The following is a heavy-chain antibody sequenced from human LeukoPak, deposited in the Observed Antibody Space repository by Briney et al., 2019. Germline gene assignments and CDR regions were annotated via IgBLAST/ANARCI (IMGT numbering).Heavy chain of an antibody. J-gene: IGHJ4*02. CDR3: ARGNGPGRHYFDY. Sequence: GSLRLSCAASGFRFDDYGMSWVRQGPGKGLEWVSGINWNGGSTGYADSVKGRFTISRDNAKNSLFLQMNSLRAEDTAVYYCARGNGPGRHYFDYWGQGTLVTVSS. V-gene: IGHV3-20*04. CDR2: INWNGGST. CDR1: GFRFDDYG. D-gene: IGHD3-10*01.